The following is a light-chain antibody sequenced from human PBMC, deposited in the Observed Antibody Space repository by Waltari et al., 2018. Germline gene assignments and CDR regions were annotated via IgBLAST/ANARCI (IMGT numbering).Light chain of an antibody. J-gene: IGKJ4*01. CDR3: LQYNYWPPVT. CDR1: ETLGRT. CDR2: DAS. V-gene: IGKV3-15*01. Sequence: ETVMTQSPATLSVSPGERVTLSCRASETLGRTLAWYQHKPGQAPRLLIYDASTRATGIPPRFSGGGSGTDFTLTISSLQSEDFAVYYCLQYNYWPPVTFGGGTNVEVK.